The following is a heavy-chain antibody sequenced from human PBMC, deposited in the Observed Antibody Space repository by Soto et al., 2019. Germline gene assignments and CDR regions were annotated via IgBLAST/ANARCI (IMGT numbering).Heavy chain of an antibody. CDR3: ASRDPGTSVDY. CDR2: IYRTGST. Sequence: QVQLQESGPGLVKPSGTLSLTCAVSGGSFTSNNWWTWVRQPPGQGLGWNGEIYRTGSTNYNPSLKSRVTISLDKSENQFSLKVTSLTAADTAVYYCASRDPGTSVDYWGQGTLVTVSS. D-gene: IGHD1-7*01. J-gene: IGHJ4*02. CDR1: GGSFTSNNW. V-gene: IGHV4-4*02.